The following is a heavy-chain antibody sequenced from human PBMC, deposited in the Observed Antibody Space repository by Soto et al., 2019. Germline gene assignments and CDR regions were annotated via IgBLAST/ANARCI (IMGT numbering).Heavy chain of an antibody. Sequence: ASVKVSCKASGYRFNDYYIHWVRQAPGQGPEWMGWINPNDGGTKYAEKFHDRVSMTRDTFITTVYMEMSGLRSDDTAVYFCARDLNPYYGPGSLNGYFDYWGQGSLVTVSS. J-gene: IGHJ4*02. CDR1: GYRFNDYY. D-gene: IGHD3-10*01. V-gene: IGHV1-2*02. CDR2: INPNDGGT. CDR3: ARDLNPYYGPGSLNGYFDY.